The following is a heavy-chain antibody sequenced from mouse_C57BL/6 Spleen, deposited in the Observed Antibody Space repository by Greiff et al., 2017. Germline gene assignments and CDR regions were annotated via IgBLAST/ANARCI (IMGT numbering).Heavy chain of an antibody. D-gene: IGHD2-4*01. CDR1: GYTFTSYW. V-gene: IGHV1-59*01. CDR2: IDPSDSYT. CDR3: ARSTYDYDEAMDY. J-gene: IGHJ4*01. Sequence: VQLQQPGAELVRPGTSVKLSCKASGYTFTSYWMHWVKQRPGQGLEWIGVIDPSDSYTNYNQKFKGKATLTVDTSSSTAYMQRSSLTSEDSAVYYCARSTYDYDEAMDYWGQGTSVTVSS.